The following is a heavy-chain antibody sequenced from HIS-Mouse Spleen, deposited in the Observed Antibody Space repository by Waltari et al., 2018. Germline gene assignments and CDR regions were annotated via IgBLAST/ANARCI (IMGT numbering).Heavy chain of an antibody. Sequence: QVQLQQWGAGRLKPSETLSRTCAVYGGSFSGYYSSWIRQHPGTGLEWIGEINHSGSTNYNPYLKSRVTISVDTSKNQFSLKLSSVTAADTAVYYCARAGAQKLRYFDWLLGNYFDYWGQGTLVTVSS. CDR1: GGSFSGYY. V-gene: IGHV4-34*01. CDR2: INHSGST. J-gene: IGHJ4*02. CDR3: ARAGAQKLRYFDWLLGNYFDY. D-gene: IGHD3-9*01.